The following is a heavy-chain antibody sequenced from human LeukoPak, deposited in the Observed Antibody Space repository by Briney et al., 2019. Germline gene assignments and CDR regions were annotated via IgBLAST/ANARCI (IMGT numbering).Heavy chain of an antibody. J-gene: IGHJ4*02. CDR1: GFTFSSYG. D-gene: IGHD2-15*01. CDR3: ARGVVVAAKLSMFDY. V-gene: IGHV3-23*01. Sequence: GGSLRLSCAASGFTFSSYGMSWVRQAPGKGLEWVSAISGSGGSTYYADSVKGRFTISRDNSKNTLYLQMNSLRAEDTAVYYCARGVVVAAKLSMFDYWGQGTLVTVPS. CDR2: ISGSGGST.